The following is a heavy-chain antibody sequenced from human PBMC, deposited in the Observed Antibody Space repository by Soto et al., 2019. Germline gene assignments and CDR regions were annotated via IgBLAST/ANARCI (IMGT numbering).Heavy chain of an antibody. CDR1: GYIFSDYA. D-gene: IGHD3-22*01. Sequence: QVQLVQSGAEERKPGASVKVSCKASGYIFSDYAFHWVRQAPGQRPEWVGWISAGNGNTKYLQKLKGRVTITRDTSASTAYMELSGLRSEDTAVYYCAKAGYDTSPFIDYWGQGTLVTVSS. V-gene: IGHV1-3*05. CDR2: ISAGNGNT. J-gene: IGHJ4*02. CDR3: AKAGYDTSPFIDY.